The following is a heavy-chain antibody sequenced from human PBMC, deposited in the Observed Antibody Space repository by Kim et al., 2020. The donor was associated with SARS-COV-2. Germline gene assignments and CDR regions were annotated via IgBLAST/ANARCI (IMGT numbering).Heavy chain of an antibody. V-gene: IGHV3-11*06. J-gene: IGHJ4*02. Sequence: ADSVKGRFTSARDNAKNSLYLQMNSLRAEDTAVYYCARGGGWLHQGFDYWGQGTLVTVSS. D-gene: IGHD5-12*01. CDR3: ARGGGWLHQGFDY.